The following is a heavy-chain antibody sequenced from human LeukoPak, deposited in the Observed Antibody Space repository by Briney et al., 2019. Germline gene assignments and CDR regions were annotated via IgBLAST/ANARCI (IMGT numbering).Heavy chain of an antibody. CDR2: INTNTGNP. V-gene: IGHV7-4-1*02. J-gene: IGHJ5*02. CDR1: GYTFTSYA. CDR3: ARGFTTADGHWFDP. Sequence: ASVKVSCKASGYTFTSYAMNWVRQAPGQGLEWMGWINTNTGNPTYAQGFTGRFVFSLDTSVSTAYLQISSLRAEDTAVYYCARGFTTADGHWFDPWGQGTLVTVSS. D-gene: IGHD6-13*01.